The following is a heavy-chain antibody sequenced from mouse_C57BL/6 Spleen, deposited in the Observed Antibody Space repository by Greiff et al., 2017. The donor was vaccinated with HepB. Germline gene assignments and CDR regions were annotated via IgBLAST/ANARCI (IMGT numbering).Heavy chain of an antibody. J-gene: IGHJ4*01. CDR3: ARSAPLTGYAMGY. Sequence: QVQLQQSGAELVRPGTSVKVSCKASGYAFTNYLIEWVKQRPGQGLEWIGVINPGSGGTNYNEKFKGKATLTADKSSSTAYMQLSSLTSEDSAVYFCARSAPLTGYAMGYWGQGTSVTVSS. D-gene: IGHD4-1*01. V-gene: IGHV1-54*01. CDR2: INPGSGGT. CDR1: GYAFTNYL.